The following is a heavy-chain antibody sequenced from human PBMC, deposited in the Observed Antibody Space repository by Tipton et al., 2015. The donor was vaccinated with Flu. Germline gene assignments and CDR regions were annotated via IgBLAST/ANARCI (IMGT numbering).Heavy chain of an antibody. D-gene: IGHD3-10*01. Sequence: LRLSCTVSGGSISSYYWSWIRQPPGKGLEWIGYIYYSGSTNYNPSLKSRVTISVDTSKNQFSLKLSSVTAADTAVYYCARGYFRELDYWGQGTLVTVSS. CDR1: GGSISSYY. J-gene: IGHJ4*02. V-gene: IGHV4-59*01. CDR2: IYYSGST. CDR3: ARGYFRELDY.